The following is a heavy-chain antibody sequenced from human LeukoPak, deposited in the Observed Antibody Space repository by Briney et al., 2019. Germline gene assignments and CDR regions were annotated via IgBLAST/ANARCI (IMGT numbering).Heavy chain of an antibody. Sequence: SETLSLTCTVSGGSIGSYYWSWIRQPPGKGLEWIGYIYYSGSTNYNPSLKSRVTISVDTSKNQFSLKLSSVTAADTAVYYCARVERITIPRTADYYYGMDVWGQGTTVTVSS. D-gene: IGHD3-3*01. CDR2: IYYSGST. J-gene: IGHJ6*02. V-gene: IGHV4-59*01. CDR3: ARVERITIPRTADYYYGMDV. CDR1: GGSIGSYY.